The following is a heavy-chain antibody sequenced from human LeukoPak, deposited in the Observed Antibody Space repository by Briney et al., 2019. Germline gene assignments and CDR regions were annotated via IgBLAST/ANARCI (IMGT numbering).Heavy chain of an antibody. CDR2: IINSVDFV. CDR3: AREARATPDF. J-gene: IGHJ4*02. V-gene: IGHV3-11*01. CDR1: GLRVSGHY. Sequence: GRSLSLLCPPSGLRVSGHYIGWVSLAPGRGLGWISYIINSVDFVKYADSVKGRFTISRDNAKNSLYLQMNSLRAEDTAVYYCAREARATPDFWGQGTVVTVSS. D-gene: IGHD1-26*01.